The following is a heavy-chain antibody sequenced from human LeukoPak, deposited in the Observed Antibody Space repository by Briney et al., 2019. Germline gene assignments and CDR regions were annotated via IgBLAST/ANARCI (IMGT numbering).Heavy chain of an antibody. J-gene: IGHJ4*02. CDR1: GGTFSSYA. CDR3: AREEGRKNALDY. D-gene: IGHD1-14*01. V-gene: IGHV1-69*13. CDR2: IIPIFGTA. Sequence: SVKVSCKASGGTFSSYAISWVRQAPGQGLEWMGGIIPIFGTANYAQKFQGRVTITADESTSTAYMELSSLRSEDTAVYYCAREEGRKNALDYWGQGTLVTVSS.